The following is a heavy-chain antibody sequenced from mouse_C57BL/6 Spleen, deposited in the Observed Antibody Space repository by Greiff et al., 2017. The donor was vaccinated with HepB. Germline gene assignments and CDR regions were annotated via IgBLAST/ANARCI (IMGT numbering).Heavy chain of an antibody. Sequence: EVQGVESGGDLVKPGGSLKLSCAASGFTFSSYGMSWVRQTPDKRLEWVATISSGGSYTYYPDSVKGRVTISRDNAKNTLYLQMSSLKSEDTAMYYCARHETTGVGVDYWGQGTSVTVSS. CDR2: ISSGGSYT. J-gene: IGHJ4*01. V-gene: IGHV5-6*01. CDR3: ARHETTGVGVDY. CDR1: GFTFSSYG. D-gene: IGHD1-1*01.